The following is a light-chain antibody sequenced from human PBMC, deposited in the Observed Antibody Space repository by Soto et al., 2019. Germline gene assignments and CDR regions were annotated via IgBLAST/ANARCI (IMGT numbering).Light chain of an antibody. V-gene: IGKV3-15*01. Sequence: EIVVTQSPATLSVYPGERASLSCRASQSISKKLAWYQQKPGQAPRLLIYDTFTRATGIPARFSGSGSGTEFSLTISSLQSEDSAVYYCQQYNNWCSITFGQGTRLEIK. CDR3: QQYNNWCSIT. CDR1: QSISKK. CDR2: DTF. J-gene: IGKJ5*01.